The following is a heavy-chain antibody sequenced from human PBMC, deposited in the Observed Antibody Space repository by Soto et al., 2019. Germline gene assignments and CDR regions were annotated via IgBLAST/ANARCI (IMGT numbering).Heavy chain of an antibody. J-gene: IGHJ5*02. V-gene: IGHV3-21*01. D-gene: IGHD6-6*01. CDR2: ISSSSYI. CDR1: GFTFSSYS. CDR3: ARGEAARLFSTLGWFDP. Sequence: PGGSLRLSCAASGFTFSSYSMNWVRQAPGKGLEWVSSISSSSYIYYADSVKGRFTISRDNAKNSLYLQMNSLRAEDTAVYYCARGEAARLFSTLGWFDPWGQGTLVTVS.